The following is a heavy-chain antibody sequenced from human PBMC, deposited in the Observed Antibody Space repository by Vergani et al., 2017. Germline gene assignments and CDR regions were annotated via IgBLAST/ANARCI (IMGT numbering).Heavy chain of an antibody. V-gene: IGHV3-48*01. CDR3: AKGDTPYASSTSCYNY. CDR1: GFTFSSYS. CDR2: ISSSSSTI. J-gene: IGHJ4*02. Sequence: EVQLVESGGGLVQPGGSLRLSCAASGFTFSSYSMNWVRQAPGKGLEWVSYISSSSSTIYYADSVKGRFTISRDNAKNSLYLQMNSLRAEDTAVYYCAKGDTPYASSTSCYNYWGQGTLVTVSS. D-gene: IGHD2-2*02.